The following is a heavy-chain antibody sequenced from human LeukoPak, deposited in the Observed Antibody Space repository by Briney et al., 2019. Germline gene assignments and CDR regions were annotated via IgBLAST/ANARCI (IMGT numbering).Heavy chain of an antibody. Sequence: GGSLRLSCAASGFTFSNYWMSWVRQAPGKGLEWVANIKEDGTEKYYVDSVKGRFTISRDNAKNSLDLQMNSLRADDTAVYYCARGAVRFGELSDYYMDVWGKGATVTISS. V-gene: IGHV3-7*01. CDR1: GFTFSNYW. D-gene: IGHD3-10*01. CDR2: IKEDGTEK. CDR3: ARGAVRFGELSDYYMDV. J-gene: IGHJ6*03.